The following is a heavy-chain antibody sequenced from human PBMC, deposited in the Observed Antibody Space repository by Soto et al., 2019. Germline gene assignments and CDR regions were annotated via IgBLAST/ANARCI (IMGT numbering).Heavy chain of an antibody. J-gene: IGHJ5*02. Sequence: ASVKVSCKASGYTFTSYGISWVRQAPGQGLEWMGWISAYNGNTNYAQKLQGRVTMTTDTSTSTAYMELRSLRSDDTAVYYCARDPYIARAAAGTSAWFDPWGQGTLVT. CDR2: ISAYNGNT. D-gene: IGHD6-13*01. CDR1: GYTFTSYG. CDR3: ARDPYIARAAAGTSAWFDP. V-gene: IGHV1-18*01.